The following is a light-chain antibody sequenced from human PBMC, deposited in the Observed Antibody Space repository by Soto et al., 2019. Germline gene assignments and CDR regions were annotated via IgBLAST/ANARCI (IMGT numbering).Light chain of an antibody. CDR3: SSYTSRSTYV. J-gene: IGLJ1*01. Sequence: QSALTQPASVSGSPGQSVTISCTGTSSDVGGYDYVSWYQHHPGKAPKLVIYDVTYRPSGVSDRFSGSKSANTASLTISGLQEEDEADYYCSSYTSRSTYVLGTGTKVXVL. CDR1: SSDVGGYDY. CDR2: DVT. V-gene: IGLV2-14*01.